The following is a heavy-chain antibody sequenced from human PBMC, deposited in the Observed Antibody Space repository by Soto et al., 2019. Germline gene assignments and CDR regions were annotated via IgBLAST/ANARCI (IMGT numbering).Heavy chain of an antibody. CDR3: ARALKVAPVSSSWFDP. CDR2: ISSNGGST. J-gene: IGHJ5*02. CDR1: GFTFSSFP. Sequence: GGSLSLSCAASGFTFSSFPMHWVPQAPGKGLEYVSAISSNGGSTYYANSVKGRFTISRDNSKNTLYLQMGSLRAEDMAVYYCARALKVAPVSSSWFDPWGQGTLVTVSS. V-gene: IGHV3-64*01. D-gene: IGHD5-12*01.